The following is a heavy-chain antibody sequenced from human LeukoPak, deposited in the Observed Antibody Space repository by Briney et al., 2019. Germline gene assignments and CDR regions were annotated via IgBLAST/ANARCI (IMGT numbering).Heavy chain of an antibody. CDR2: IIPILGIA. J-gene: IGHJ5*02. CDR1: GGTFSSYT. Sequence: SVKVSCKASGGTFSSYTISWVRQAPGRGLEWMGRIIPILGIANYAQKFQGRVTITADKSTSTAYMELSSLRSEDTAVYYCARVRGIFGVVITSYNWFDPWGQGTLVTVSS. V-gene: IGHV1-69*02. D-gene: IGHD3-3*01. CDR3: ARVRGIFGVVITSYNWFDP.